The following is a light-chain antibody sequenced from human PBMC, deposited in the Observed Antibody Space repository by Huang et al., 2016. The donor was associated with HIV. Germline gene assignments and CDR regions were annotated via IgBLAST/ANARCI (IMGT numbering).Light chain of an antibody. CDR1: QSLLHSDGKTY. CDR2: EVS. V-gene: IGKV2-29*02. CDR3: MQGKHFPRT. J-gene: IGKJ1*01. Sequence: DIVMIQTPLSLSVTPGQPASISCKSSQSLLHSDGKTYLYGYLQKPGQSPHLLIYEVSSRVSGVPDRFSGSGSGTDFTLKIRRVEAEDVGVYYCMQGKHFPRTFGQGTKVEIK.